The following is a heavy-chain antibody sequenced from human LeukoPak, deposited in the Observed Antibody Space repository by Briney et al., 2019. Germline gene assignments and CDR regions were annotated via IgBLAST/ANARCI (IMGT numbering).Heavy chain of an antibody. J-gene: IGHJ4*02. CDR1: GFTFSTYA. D-gene: IGHD6-13*01. CDR2: ISGTGGST. Sequence: PGGSLRLSCAASGFTFSTYAVSWVRQAPGKGLEWVSAISGTGGSTYYTDSVKGRFTISRDNSKNTLYLQMNSLRAEDTALYYCAITSIAAAARQGFWGQGTLVTVSS. CDR3: AITSIAAAARQGF. V-gene: IGHV3-23*01.